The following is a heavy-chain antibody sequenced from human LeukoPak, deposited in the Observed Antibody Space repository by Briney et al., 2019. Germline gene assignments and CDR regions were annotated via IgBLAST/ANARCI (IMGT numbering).Heavy chain of an antibody. Sequence: SETLSLTCAVYGGSFSGYYWSWIRQPPGKGLEWIGEINHSGSTNYNPSLKSRVTISVDTSKNQFSLKLSSVTAADTAVYYCAGVENSGSSSGRAFDIWGQGTMVTVSS. V-gene: IGHV4-34*01. D-gene: IGHD1-26*01. CDR1: GGSFSGYY. CDR2: INHSGST. CDR3: AGVENSGSSSGRAFDI. J-gene: IGHJ3*02.